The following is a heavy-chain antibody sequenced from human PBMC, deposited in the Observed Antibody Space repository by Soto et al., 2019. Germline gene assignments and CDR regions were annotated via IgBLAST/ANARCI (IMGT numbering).Heavy chain of an antibody. CDR3: AKSVGGTNYYYGMDV. Sequence: EVQLLESGGGLVQPGGSLRLSCAASGFTFSLYAMSWVRQAPGKVLEWVSVISGSGGSTYYADSVKGRFTVSRDNSQNTLYLHMNSLGVEDTAVYYCAKSVGGTNYYYGMDVWGRGTTVTVSS. V-gene: IGHV3-23*01. CDR1: GFTFSLYA. CDR2: ISGSGGST. D-gene: IGHD2-15*01. J-gene: IGHJ6*02.